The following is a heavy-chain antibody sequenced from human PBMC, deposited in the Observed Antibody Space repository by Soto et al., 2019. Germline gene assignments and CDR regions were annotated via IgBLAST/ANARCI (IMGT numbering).Heavy chain of an antibody. CDR2: TYHSGST. J-gene: IGHJ5*02. V-gene: IGHV4-4*02. CDR1: GVSISTVKM. D-gene: IGHD2-8*01. CDR3: ATFSGFFTITPFDA. Sequence: AESLTLSCGASGVSISTVKMWRWVRESPGKGLELIGETYHSGSTSYNQSPKSRVTMSVDKSKKQFSLQLTSVTAADTAVYYCATFSGFFTITPFDAWGQGILVTVSS.